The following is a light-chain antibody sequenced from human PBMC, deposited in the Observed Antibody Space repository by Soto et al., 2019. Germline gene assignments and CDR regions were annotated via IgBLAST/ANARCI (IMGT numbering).Light chain of an antibody. Sequence: QSALTQPASVSGSPGQSITISCTGSNSDIGTYNYVSWYQQLPGKAPKLVISEVSNRPSGVPDRFSGSKSDNTASLTVSGLQAADEADYYCSSYAGSDNFVLFGGGTKLTVL. V-gene: IGLV2-8*01. CDR1: NSDIGTYNY. CDR3: SSYAGSDNFVL. CDR2: EVS. J-gene: IGLJ2*01.